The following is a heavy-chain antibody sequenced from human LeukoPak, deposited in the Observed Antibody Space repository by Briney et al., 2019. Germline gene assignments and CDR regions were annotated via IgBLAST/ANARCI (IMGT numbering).Heavy chain of an antibody. CDR2: ISYDGSNK. Sequence: PGRSLRLSCAASEFTFSSYALHWVRQAPGKGLEWVAIISYDGSNKYYADSVKGRFTISRDTSKNTLYLQMNSLRAEDTAVYYCARATYYYDNIPDYWGQGTLVTVSS. CDR3: ARATYYYDNIPDY. J-gene: IGHJ4*02. V-gene: IGHV3-30-3*01. D-gene: IGHD3-22*01. CDR1: EFTFSSYA.